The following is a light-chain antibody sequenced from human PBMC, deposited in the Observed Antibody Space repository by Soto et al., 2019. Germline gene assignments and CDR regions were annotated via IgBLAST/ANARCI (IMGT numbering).Light chain of an antibody. V-gene: IGKV1-5*01. J-gene: IGKJ2*01. CDR2: DAS. CDR1: QSISTW. Sequence: DIQMTQSPSTVSSSVGDGVTITCRASQSISTWLAWYQQKPGKAPNLLIYDASTLESGGPSGFSGSGSGTEFTLTISSLQPDDSATYYCQQYNSYPYTFGQGTKLYLK. CDR3: QQYNSYPYT.